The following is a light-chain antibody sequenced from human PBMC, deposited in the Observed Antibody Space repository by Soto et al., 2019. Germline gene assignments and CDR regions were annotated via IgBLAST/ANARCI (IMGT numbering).Light chain of an antibody. V-gene: IGKV1-39*01. CDR1: QSISSY. CDR3: QKSYRTLPGYT. Sequence: DIQMTQSPSSLSASVGDRVTITCRASQSISSYLNWYQQKPGKAPKLLIYAASSLQSGVPSRFSGSGSGTDFTLTISSLQPEDFATYYCQKSYRTLPGYTFGQGTKLEI. J-gene: IGKJ2*01. CDR2: AAS.